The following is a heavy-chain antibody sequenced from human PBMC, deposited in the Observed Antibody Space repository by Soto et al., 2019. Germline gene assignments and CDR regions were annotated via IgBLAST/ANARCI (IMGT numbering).Heavy chain of an antibody. D-gene: IGHD2-15*01. CDR2: ISGSGDNT. J-gene: IGHJ4*02. Sequence: EAHLLESGGGLVQPGWYLRLSCAASGFTFRSYSMTWVRQAPVKGLQWVSAISGSGDNTYYADSVRCRFTISRDNSNNLMYRQMGTLRAEDTAVYYCAVHCSGISCAVHWGQGTVVTVSS. V-gene: IGHV3-23*01. CDR1: GFTFRSYS. CDR3: AVHCSGISCAVH.